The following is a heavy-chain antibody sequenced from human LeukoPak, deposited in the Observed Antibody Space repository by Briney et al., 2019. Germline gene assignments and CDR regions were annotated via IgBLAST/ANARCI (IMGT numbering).Heavy chain of an antibody. CDR3: ARAGSSSWFDY. J-gene: IGHJ4*02. Sequence: GGSLRLSGAASGFTFSSYEMNWVPQAPGKGLEGGSYISSSGSTIYYADSVRGRFTSSRDNAKNSLYLQMNSLRAEDTAVYYCARAGSSSWFDYWGQGTLVTVSS. V-gene: IGHV3-48*03. CDR2: ISSSGSTI. CDR1: GFTFSSYE. D-gene: IGHD6-13*01.